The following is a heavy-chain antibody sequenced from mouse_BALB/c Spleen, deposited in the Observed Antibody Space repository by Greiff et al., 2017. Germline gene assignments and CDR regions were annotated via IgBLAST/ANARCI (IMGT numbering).Heavy chain of an antibody. V-gene: IGHV1-5*01. Sequence: VQLQQSGTVLARPGASVKMSCKASGYSFTSYWMHWVKQRPGQGLEWIGAIYPGNSDTSYNQKFKGKAKLTAVTSASTAYMELSSLTNEDSAVYYCTRSAYGNYPYYAMDYWGQGTSVTVSS. CDR2: IYPGNSDT. CDR3: TRSAYGNYPYYAMDY. J-gene: IGHJ4*01. D-gene: IGHD2-1*01. CDR1: GYSFTSYW.